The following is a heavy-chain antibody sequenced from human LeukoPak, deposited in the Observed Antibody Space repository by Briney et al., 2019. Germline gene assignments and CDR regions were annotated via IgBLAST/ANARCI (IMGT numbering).Heavy chain of an antibody. D-gene: IGHD3-22*01. V-gene: IGHV4-34*01. J-gene: IGHJ5*02. CDR1: GGSFSGYY. CDR2: INHSGST. CDR3: ARGPYYYDSNGWFDP. Sequence: SETLSLTCAVYGGSFSGYYWSWIRQPPGKGLEWIGEINHSGSTNYNPSLKSRVTISVDTSKNQFSLKLSSVTAADTAVYYCARGPYYYDSNGWFDPWGQGTLVTVSS.